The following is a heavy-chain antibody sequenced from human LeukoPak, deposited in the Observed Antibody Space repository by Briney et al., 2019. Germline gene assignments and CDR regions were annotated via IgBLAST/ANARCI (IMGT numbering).Heavy chain of an antibody. V-gene: IGHV4-4*09. CDR1: GGSISSYS. D-gene: IGHD3-3*01. CDR3: ARIARTSGYTDY. CDR2: IYHSGST. Sequence: PSETLSLTCTVSGGSISSYSWSWIRQPPGKGLEWIGYIYHSGSTYYNPSLKSRVTISVDTSKNQFSLKLSSVTAADTAVYYCARIARTSGYTDYWGQGTLVTVSS. J-gene: IGHJ4*02.